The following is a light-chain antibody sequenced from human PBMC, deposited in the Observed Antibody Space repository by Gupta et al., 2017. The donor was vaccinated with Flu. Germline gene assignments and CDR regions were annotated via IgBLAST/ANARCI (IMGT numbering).Light chain of an antibody. CDR3: QQRGDWPLT. V-gene: IGKV3-11*01. CDR2: DAS. CDR1: QSVTTY. J-gene: IGKJ5*01. Sequence: EIVLTQSPATLSLSPGESATLSCRASQSVTTYLAWFQQKPGQARRLLIYDASNRATGIPARFSASASVTDFTLTISILDPEDFAVYYCQQRGDWPLTFGPGTRVEIK.